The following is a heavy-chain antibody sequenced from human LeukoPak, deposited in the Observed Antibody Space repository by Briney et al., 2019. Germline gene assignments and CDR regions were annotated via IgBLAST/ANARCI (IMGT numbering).Heavy chain of an antibody. V-gene: IGHV3-43D*03. CDR1: GFTFDDYA. D-gene: IGHD5-18*01. CDR3: AKGAAGQLWCDY. Sequence: GGSLRLSCAASGFTFDDYAMHWVRQAPGKGLEWVSLISWDGGSTYYADSVKGRFTISRDNSKNSLYLQMNSLRAEDTAVYYCAKGAAGQLWCDYWGQGTLVTVSS. J-gene: IGHJ4*02. CDR2: ISWDGGST.